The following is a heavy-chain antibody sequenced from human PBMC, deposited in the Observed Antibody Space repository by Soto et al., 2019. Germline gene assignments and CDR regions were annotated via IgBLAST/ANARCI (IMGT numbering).Heavy chain of an antibody. D-gene: IGHD4-17*01. Sequence: QVQLQESGPGVVKPSEILSLTCTISGGSVSGYYWTWIRQSPGKGLEYIGYIYSGNTNYNPSLNSRVTISVDTSKNHFALKLSSVTAADTAVYYCGRISSYGDYAYWGQGTLVTVSS. J-gene: IGHJ4*02. V-gene: IGHV4-59*08. CDR3: GRISSYGDYAY. CDR1: GGSVSGYY. CDR2: IYSGNT.